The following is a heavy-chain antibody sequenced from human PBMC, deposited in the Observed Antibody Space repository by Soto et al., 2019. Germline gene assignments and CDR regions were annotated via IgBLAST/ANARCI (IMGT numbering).Heavy chain of an antibody. D-gene: IGHD3-10*01. CDR2: INHSGST. Sequence: SETLSLTCAVYGGSFSGYYWSWIRQPPGKGLEWIGEINHSGSTNYNPSLKSRVTISVDTSKNQFSLKLSSVTAADTAVYYCARDGGSGSKIDYWGQGTLVTVSS. J-gene: IGHJ4*02. CDR1: GGSFSGYY. CDR3: ARDGGSGSKIDY. V-gene: IGHV4-34*01.